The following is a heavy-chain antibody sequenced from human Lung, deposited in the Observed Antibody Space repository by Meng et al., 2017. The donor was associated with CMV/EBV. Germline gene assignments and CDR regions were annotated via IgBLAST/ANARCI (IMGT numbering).Heavy chain of an antibody. CDR1: GGSISSNGYY. D-gene: IGHD3-10*01. Sequence: LQLQESGPGLVKPLAILSLTCTVSGGSISSNGYYWDWFRQPPGKGLGWIGAIYHSGSTSYNPSLQSRVTMFVDTSKNQFSLMVTSVTATDTAVYYCARRRGGSGRDCWGQGTLVTVSS. V-gene: IGHV4-39*01. CDR2: IYHSGST. J-gene: IGHJ4*02. CDR3: ARRRGGSGRDC.